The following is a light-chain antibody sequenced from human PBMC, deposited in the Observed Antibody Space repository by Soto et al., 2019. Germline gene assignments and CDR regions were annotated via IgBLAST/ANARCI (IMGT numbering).Light chain of an antibody. CDR1: SGHSSYA. Sequence: QLVLTQSPSASASLGASVKLTCTLSSGHSSYAIAWHQQHPEKGPRYLMKLNSDGSHSKGDGIPDRFSGSSSGAERYLTISSLQSEDEADYYCQTWGTGPWVFGGGTQLTVL. CDR2: LNSDGSH. V-gene: IGLV4-69*01. J-gene: IGLJ3*02. CDR3: QTWGTGPWV.